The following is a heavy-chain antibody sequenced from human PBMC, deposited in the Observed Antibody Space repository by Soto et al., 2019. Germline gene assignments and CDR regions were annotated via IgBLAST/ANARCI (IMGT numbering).Heavy chain of an antibody. CDR3: ARDAWGAVAGRLNYYYYMDV. J-gene: IGHJ6*03. V-gene: IGHV3-21*01. Sequence: GGSLRLSCAASGFTFSSYSMNWVRQAPGKGLEWVSSISSSSSYIYYADSVKGRFTISRDNAKNSLYLQMNSLRAEDTAVYYCARDAWGAVAGRLNYYYYMDVWGKGTTVTVSS. D-gene: IGHD6-19*01. CDR1: GFTFSSYS. CDR2: ISSSSSYI.